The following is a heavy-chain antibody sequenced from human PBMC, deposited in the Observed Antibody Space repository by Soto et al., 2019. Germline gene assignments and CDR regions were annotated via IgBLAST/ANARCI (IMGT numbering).Heavy chain of an antibody. D-gene: IGHD3-3*01. CDR2: INPSGGST. Sequence: QVQLAQSGAEVKKPGASVKVSCKASGYTFTSYYMHWVRQAPGQGLEWMGIINPSGGSTSYAQKFQGRVTMTRDTSTSTVYRELSSLRSEDTAVYYCARDNDYITTNPEGNDYWGQGTLVTVSS. J-gene: IGHJ4*02. CDR1: GYTFTSYY. CDR3: ARDNDYITTNPEGNDY. V-gene: IGHV1-46*01.